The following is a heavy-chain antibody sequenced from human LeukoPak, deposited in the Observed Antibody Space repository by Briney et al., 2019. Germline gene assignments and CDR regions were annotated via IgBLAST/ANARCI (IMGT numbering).Heavy chain of an antibody. J-gene: IGHJ4*02. D-gene: IGHD3-9*01. CDR3: ARAGDPYYDILTGYCFDY. CDR1: GGTSSSYA. V-gene: IGHV1-69*13. CDR2: IIPIFGTA. Sequence: ASVKVSCKASGGTSSSYAISWVRQAPGQGLEWMGGIIPIFGTANYAQKFQGRVTITADESTSTAYMELSSLRSEDTAVYYCARAGDPYYDILTGYCFDYWGQGTLVTVSS.